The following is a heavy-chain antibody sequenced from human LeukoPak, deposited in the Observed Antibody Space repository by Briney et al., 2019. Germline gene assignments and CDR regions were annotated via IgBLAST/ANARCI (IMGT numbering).Heavy chain of an antibody. CDR2: TYYRSKWYY. CDR3: ARVRGQNWFDP. CDR1: GDSVSSNSAA. D-gene: IGHD1-26*01. V-gene: IGHV6-1*01. J-gene: IGHJ5*02. Sequence: SQTLSLTCAISGDSVSSNSAAWTWLRQSPSRGLEWLGRTYYRSKWYYEYAVSVKSRITIDPDTSKNQFSLQLNSVTPEDTAVYYCARVRGQNWFDPWGQGTLVTVSS.